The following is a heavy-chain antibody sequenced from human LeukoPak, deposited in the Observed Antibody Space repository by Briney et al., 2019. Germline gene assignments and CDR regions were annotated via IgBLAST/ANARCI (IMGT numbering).Heavy chain of an antibody. Sequence: SETLSLTCTVSSGSVSSGGYYWSWIRQHPAKGLEWIGYISYSGSTYYNPSLKSRLTIALDTSENQFSLNLNSVTAADTAIYYCASLQYYYYMDVWGKGTTVTVSS. J-gene: IGHJ6*03. CDR1: SGSVSSGGYY. CDR3: ASLQYYYYMDV. V-gene: IGHV4-31*03. CDR2: ISYSGST.